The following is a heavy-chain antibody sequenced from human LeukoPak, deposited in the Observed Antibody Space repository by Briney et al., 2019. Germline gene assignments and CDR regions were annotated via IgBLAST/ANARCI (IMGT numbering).Heavy chain of an antibody. V-gene: IGHV4-39*07. CDR3: ASGSGSYYFGGPDY. D-gene: IGHD1-26*01. Sequence: SETLSLTCTVSGDSVSSSSYYWGWIRQPPGKGLEWIGSMYYSGSTNYNPSLKSRVTISVDTSKNQFSLKLSSVTAADTAVYYCASGSGSYYFGGPDYWGQGTLVTVSS. CDR1: GDSVSSSSYY. J-gene: IGHJ4*02. CDR2: MYYSGST.